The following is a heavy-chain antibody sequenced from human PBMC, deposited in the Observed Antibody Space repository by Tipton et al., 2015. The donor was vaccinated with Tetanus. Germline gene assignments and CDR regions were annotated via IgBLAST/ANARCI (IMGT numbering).Heavy chain of an antibody. Sequence: GLVKPSQTLSLTCTVSGGSLSRGGYYWTWIRQNPGKGLEWIGDIYFSGSTYYNPSPKSRVTVSVDTSKNQFSLRLNSVTAADTAVYYCARDQARGARGWNYFDSWGQGTLVTVSS. V-gene: IGHV4-31*03. CDR2: IYFSGST. D-gene: IGHD6-6*01. CDR1: GGSLSRGGYY. J-gene: IGHJ4*02. CDR3: ARDQARGARGWNYFDS.